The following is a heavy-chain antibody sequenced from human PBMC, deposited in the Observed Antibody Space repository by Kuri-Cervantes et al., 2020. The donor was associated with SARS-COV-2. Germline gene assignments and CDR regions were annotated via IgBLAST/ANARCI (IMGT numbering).Heavy chain of an antibody. D-gene: IGHD3-10*01. Sequence: SETLSLTCTVSGGSVSSGSDYWSWIRQPPGKGLEWIGYIYYSGSTNYNPSLKSRVTISVDTSKNQFSLKLSSVTAADTAVYYCARQGSNYYYYGMDVWGQGTTVTVSS. CDR3: ARQGSNYYYYGMDV. V-gene: IGHV4-61*01. J-gene: IGHJ6*02. CDR2: IYYSGST. CDR1: GGSVSSGSDY.